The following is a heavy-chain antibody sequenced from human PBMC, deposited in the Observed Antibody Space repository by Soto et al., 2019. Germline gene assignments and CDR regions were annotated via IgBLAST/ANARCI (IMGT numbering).Heavy chain of an antibody. D-gene: IGHD3-3*01. V-gene: IGHV3-23*01. Sequence: EVQLLEPGGGLVGPGGSLRLSCAASGFTFVIYGMSWVRPAPGKGLEHVSSMSGSGDTPSYEASVKGRFTISRDKSKNTLFLQMNSLRAEDTAVYYCAKEFRDCWGGYSKEDKSPFDYWGQGILVIVAA. CDR2: MSGSGDTP. CDR3: AKEFRDCWGGYSKEDKSPFDY. CDR1: GFTFVIYG. J-gene: IGHJ4*02.